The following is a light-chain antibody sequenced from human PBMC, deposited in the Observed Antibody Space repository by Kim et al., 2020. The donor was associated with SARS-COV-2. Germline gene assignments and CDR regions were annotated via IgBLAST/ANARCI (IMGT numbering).Light chain of an antibody. V-gene: IGKV1-16*01. Sequence: AYVGDRVTITCRASQDINNYLAWLQQRPGKAPKSLIFAASSLESGVPARFSGSASATDFTLTIDILQPEDFATYYCQQYSTYPLTFGGGTKVDIK. CDR2: AAS. CDR1: QDINNY. CDR3: QQYSTYPLT. J-gene: IGKJ4*01.